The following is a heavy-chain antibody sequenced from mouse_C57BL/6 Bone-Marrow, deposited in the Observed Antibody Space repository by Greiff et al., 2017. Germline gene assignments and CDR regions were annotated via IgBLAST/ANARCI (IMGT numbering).Heavy chain of an antibody. J-gene: IGHJ1*03. CDR2: IDPSDSET. Sequence: VQLKQPGAELVRPGSSVKLSCKASGYTFTSYWMHWVKQRPIQGLEWIGNIDPSDSETHYNQKFKDKATLTVDKSSSTAYMQLSSLTSEDSAVYDCAGWLLRGYFDVWGRGTTVTVSS. CDR1: GYTFTSYW. D-gene: IGHD2-3*01. V-gene: IGHV1-52*01. CDR3: AGWLLRGYFDV.